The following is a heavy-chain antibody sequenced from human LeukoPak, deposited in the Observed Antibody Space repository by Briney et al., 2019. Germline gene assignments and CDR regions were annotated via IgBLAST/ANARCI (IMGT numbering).Heavy chain of an antibody. CDR3: AKVGDYDFWSGTYSNWFDP. Sequence: GGSLRLSCAASGFTFSSYAMSWVRQAPGKGLEWVSGISGSGGSTYYADSVKGRFTISRDNSKNTLYLQMNSLRAEDTAVYYCAKVGDYDFWSGTYSNWFDPWGQGTLVTVSS. D-gene: IGHD3-3*01. J-gene: IGHJ5*02. CDR2: ISGSGGST. V-gene: IGHV3-23*01. CDR1: GFTFSSYA.